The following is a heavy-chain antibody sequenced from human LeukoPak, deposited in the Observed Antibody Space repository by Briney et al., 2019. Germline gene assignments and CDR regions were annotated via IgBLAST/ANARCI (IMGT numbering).Heavy chain of an antibody. CDR2: IWYDGSNK. D-gene: IGHD3-22*01. Sequence: GGSLRLSCAASGFTFSTYAMSWVRQAPGKGLEWVAVIWYDGSNKYYADSVKGRFTISRDNSKNTLYLQMNSLRAEDTAVYYCAREDYYDSSGFDYWGQGTLVTVSS. CDR1: GFTFSTYA. J-gene: IGHJ4*02. CDR3: AREDYYDSSGFDY. V-gene: IGHV3-33*08.